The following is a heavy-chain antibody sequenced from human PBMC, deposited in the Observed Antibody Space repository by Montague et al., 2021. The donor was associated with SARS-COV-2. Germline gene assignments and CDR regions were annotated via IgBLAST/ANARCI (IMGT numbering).Heavy chain of an antibody. J-gene: IGHJ6*02. CDR2: IYYGGTT. CDR1: GFTFSKYA. CDR3: AKPLLEDYGMDV. Sequence: SLRLSCAASGFTFSKYAMGWVRQAPGKGLGWVSVIYYGGTTYYADSVKGRFTISRNNSNNTLYLQMNSLRAEDTAVYYCAKPLLEDYGMDVWGRGTTVTVSS. D-gene: IGHD2-15*01. V-gene: IGHV3-23*03.